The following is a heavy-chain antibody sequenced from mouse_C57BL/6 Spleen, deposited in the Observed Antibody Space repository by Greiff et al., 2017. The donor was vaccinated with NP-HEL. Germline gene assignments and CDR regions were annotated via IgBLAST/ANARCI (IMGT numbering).Heavy chain of an antibody. V-gene: IGHV1-69*01. CDR1: GYTFTSYW. CDR2: IDPSDSYT. Sequence: VQLQQPGAELVMPGASVKLSCKASGYTFTSYWMHWVKQRPGQGLEWIGEIDPSDSYTNYNQKFKGKSTLTVDKSSSTAYMQLSSLTSEDSAVYYCARGDSTTDYWGQGTTLTVSS. CDR3: ARGDSTTDY. D-gene: IGHD1-1*01. J-gene: IGHJ2*01.